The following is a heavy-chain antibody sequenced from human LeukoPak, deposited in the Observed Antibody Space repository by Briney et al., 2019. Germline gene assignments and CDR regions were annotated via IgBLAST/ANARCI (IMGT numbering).Heavy chain of an antibody. V-gene: IGHV1-8*01. CDR3: AKGGYGGLYYSYYMDV. CDR2: MNPNSGNT. J-gene: IGHJ6*03. D-gene: IGHD5-12*01. Sequence: GASVMVSCKASGYTFTSYDINWVRQATGQGLEWTGWMNPNSGNTGYAQKFQGRVTMTRNTSISTAYMELSSLRSEDTAVYYCAKGGYGGLYYSYYMDVWGKGTRVTVSS. CDR1: GYTFTSYD.